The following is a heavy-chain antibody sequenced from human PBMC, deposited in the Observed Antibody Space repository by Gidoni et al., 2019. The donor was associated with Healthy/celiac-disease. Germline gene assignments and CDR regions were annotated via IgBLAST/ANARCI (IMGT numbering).Heavy chain of an antibody. CDR2: IYHSGST. CDR3: ARDLAGSSGWYIGPEGPDAFDI. CDR1: GGSISSSHW. D-gene: IGHD6-19*01. V-gene: IGHV4-4*02. Sequence: VQLQESGPGLVNPSGTLSLTCAVSGGSISSSHWWSWVRQPQGKGLEWIGEIYHSGSTNYNPSLTSRVTISVDKSKNQFSLKLSSVTAADTAVYYCARDLAGSSGWYIGPEGPDAFDIWGQGTMVTVSS. J-gene: IGHJ3*02.